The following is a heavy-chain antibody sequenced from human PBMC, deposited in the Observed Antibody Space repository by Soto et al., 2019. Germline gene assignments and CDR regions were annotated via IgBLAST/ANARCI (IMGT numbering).Heavy chain of an antibody. CDR2: IIPVFGTA. CDR1: GGPYNSFA. J-gene: IGHJ6*02. D-gene: IGHD3-10*01. V-gene: IGHV1-69*13. CDR3: ARFLGGAGSYYDGQNYNYYNGMDV. Sequence: SVKVSCKASGGPYNSFAISWVRQAPGQGLEWIGGIIPVFGTATYAQKFKGRVTITAEESTSTAYMELSSLTSEDTAVYYCARFLGGAGSYYDGQNYNYYNGMDVWGQGTTGTVSS.